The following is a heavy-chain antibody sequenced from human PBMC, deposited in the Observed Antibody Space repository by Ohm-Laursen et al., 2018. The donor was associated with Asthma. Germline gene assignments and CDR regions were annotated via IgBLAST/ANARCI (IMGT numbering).Heavy chain of an antibody. Sequence: SLRLSCTASGFTFSSYAMHWVRQAPGKGLEWVAVISYDGSNKYYADSVKGRFTISRDNSKNTLYLQMNSLRAEDTAVYYCAREGYYDSSGYYSTVLFDYWGQGTLVTVSS. J-gene: IGHJ4*02. CDR2: ISYDGSNK. V-gene: IGHV3-30-3*01. CDR3: AREGYYDSSGYYSTVLFDY. CDR1: GFTFSSYA. D-gene: IGHD3-22*01.